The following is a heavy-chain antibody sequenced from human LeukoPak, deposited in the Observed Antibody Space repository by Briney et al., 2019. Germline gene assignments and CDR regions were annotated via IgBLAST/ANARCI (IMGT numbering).Heavy chain of an antibody. J-gene: IGHJ4*02. CDR3: AKRIFYDSSGYDY. Sequence: PGGSLRFSCAASGFTFSSYAMSWVRQAPGKGLEWVSAISGSGGSTYYADSVKGRFTISRDNSKNTLYPQMNSLRAEDTAVYYCAKRIFYDSSGYDYWGQGTLVTVSS. CDR2: ISGSGGST. CDR1: GFTFSSYA. D-gene: IGHD3-22*01. V-gene: IGHV3-23*01.